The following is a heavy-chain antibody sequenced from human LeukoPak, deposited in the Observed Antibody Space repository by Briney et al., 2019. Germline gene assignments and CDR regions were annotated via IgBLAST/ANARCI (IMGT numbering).Heavy chain of an antibody. CDR3: ARDSEWGLLQSDY. CDR2: IKQDGTEK. D-gene: IGHD1-26*01. Sequence: GGSLRLSCAASGFTFSRYWMTWVRQAPGKGLEWVANIKQDGTEKYYVDSVKGRFTISRDNAKNSLYLQMNSLRAEDTAVYYCARDSEWGLLQSDYWGQGTLVTVSS. V-gene: IGHV3-7*05. J-gene: IGHJ4*02. CDR1: GFTFSRYW.